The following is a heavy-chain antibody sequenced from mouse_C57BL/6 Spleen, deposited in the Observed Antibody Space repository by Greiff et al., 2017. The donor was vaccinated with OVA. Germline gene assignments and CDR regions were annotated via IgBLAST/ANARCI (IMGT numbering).Heavy chain of an antibody. Sequence: QVQLQQSGAELVRPGASVTLSCKASGYTFTDYEMHWVKQTPVHGLEWIGAIDPETGGTAYNQKFKGKAILTADKSSSTAYMELRSLTSEDSAVYYGTRGNYYGSSLYWGQGTLVTVSA. D-gene: IGHD1-1*01. CDR2: IDPETGGT. CDR3: TRGNYYGSSLY. CDR1: GYTFTDYE. V-gene: IGHV1-15*01. J-gene: IGHJ3*01.